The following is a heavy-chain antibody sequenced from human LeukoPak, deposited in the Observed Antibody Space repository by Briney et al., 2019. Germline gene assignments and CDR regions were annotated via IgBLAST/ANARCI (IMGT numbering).Heavy chain of an antibody. Sequence: PGGSLRLSCAASEFTFFTYWMSWVRQAPGKGLEWVANIKQDGSEKYYVDSVKGRFTISRDNAKNSLYLQMNSLRAEDTAVYYCARAGRKSRGLDLVRKKETGYYYYMDVWGKGTTVTVSS. V-gene: IGHV3-7*01. J-gene: IGHJ6*03. CDR1: EFTFFTYW. D-gene: IGHD3-10*02. CDR3: ARAGRKSRGLDLVRKKETGYYYYMDV. CDR2: IKQDGSEK.